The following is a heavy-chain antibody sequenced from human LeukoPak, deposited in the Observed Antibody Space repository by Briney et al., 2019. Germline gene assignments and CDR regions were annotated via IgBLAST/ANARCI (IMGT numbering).Heavy chain of an antibody. J-gene: IGHJ4*02. Sequence: GGSLSLSCAASGLTLRSFGMHWVRQAAGQGLEWVTFISYDGSDKHYADSVKGRFTISRDTSKNTLYLQMNSLRVEDTAVYFCVKGLGNLFVDRGERALVTVSS. D-gene: IGHD1-14*01. CDR3: VKGLGNLFVD. V-gene: IGHV3-30*18. CDR1: GLTLRSFG. CDR2: ISYDGSDK.